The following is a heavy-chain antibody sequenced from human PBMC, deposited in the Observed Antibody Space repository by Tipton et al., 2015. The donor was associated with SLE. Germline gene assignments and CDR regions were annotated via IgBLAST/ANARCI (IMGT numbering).Heavy chain of an antibody. D-gene: IGHD1-7*01. J-gene: IGHJ4*02. CDR2: IYYSGST. Sequence: TLSLTCTVSGGSISSHYWSWIRQPPGKGLEWIGYIYYSGSTNYNPSLKSRVTISVDTSKNQFSLKLSSVTAADTVVYYCARGTRITGTREDYWGQGTLVTVSS. CDR1: GGSISSHY. CDR3: ARGTRITGTREDY. V-gene: IGHV4-59*11.